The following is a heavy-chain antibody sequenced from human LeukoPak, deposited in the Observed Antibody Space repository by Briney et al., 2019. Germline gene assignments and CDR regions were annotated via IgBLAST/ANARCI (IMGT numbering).Heavy chain of an antibody. CDR2: SAHDEVGK. D-gene: IGHD4/OR15-4a*01. CDR1: GFTFSDYA. V-gene: IGHV3-30*18. Sequence: TGRSLRLSCVGSGFTFSDYAMHWVRQAPGKGLEWVAVSAHDEVGKQFADSVKGRFTLSRDNSRDSVHLQMNRLRDEDTAVYYCAKDRGYGEHEPFESWGQGSLVTVSS. CDR3: AKDRGYGEHEPFES. J-gene: IGHJ4*02.